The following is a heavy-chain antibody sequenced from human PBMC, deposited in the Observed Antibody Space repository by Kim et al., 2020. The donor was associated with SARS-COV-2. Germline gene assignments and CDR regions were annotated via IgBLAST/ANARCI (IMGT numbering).Heavy chain of an antibody. D-gene: IGHD5-18*01. Sequence: GGSLRLSCAASGFTFSSYGMHWVRQAPGKGLEWVAVISYDGSNKYYADSVKGRFTISRDNSKNTLYLQMNSLRAEDTAVYYCAKGTWIQPWLLPDYWGQG. CDR3: AKGTWIQPWLLPDY. CDR1: GFTFSSYG. V-gene: IGHV3-30*18. CDR2: ISYDGSNK. J-gene: IGHJ4*02.